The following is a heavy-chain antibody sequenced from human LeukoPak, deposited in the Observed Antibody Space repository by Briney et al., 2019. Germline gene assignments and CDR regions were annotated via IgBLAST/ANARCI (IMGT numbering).Heavy chain of an antibody. V-gene: IGHV3-23*01. CDR2: ISGSGGST. D-gene: IGHD6-13*01. CDR3: ARDATTEPGTVYMDV. J-gene: IGHJ6*03. Sequence: GGSLRLSCAASGFTFSSYGMSWVRQAPGKGLEWVSAISGSGGSTYYADSVKGRFTISRDNSKNTLYLQMNSLRAEDTALYFCARDATTEPGTVYMDVWGKGTTVTISS. CDR1: GFTFSSYG.